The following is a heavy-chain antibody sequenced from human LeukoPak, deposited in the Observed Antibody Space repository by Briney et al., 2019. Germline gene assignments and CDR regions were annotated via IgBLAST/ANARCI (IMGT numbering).Heavy chain of an antibody. D-gene: IGHD6-13*01. CDR3: AKDQTAPGMYYFDY. J-gene: IGHJ4*02. Sequence: GASLRLSCAASGFTFSCYAMSWVRQAPGKGLEWVSAISGSSGSTYYADSVKGRFTISRDNSKNTLYLQMDSLRAEDTAVYYCAKDQTAPGMYYFDYWGQGTLVTVSS. V-gene: IGHV3-23*01. CDR2: ISGSSGST. CDR1: GFTFSCYA.